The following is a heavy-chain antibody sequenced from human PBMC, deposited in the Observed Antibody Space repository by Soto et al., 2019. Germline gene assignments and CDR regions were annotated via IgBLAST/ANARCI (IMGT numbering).Heavy chain of an antibody. CDR1: GGSISSGDYY. V-gene: IGHV4-30-4*01. CDR2: IYYSGCT. D-gene: IGHD2-15*01. CDR3: AREVVAAYNWFDP. Sequence: QVQLQESGPGLVKPSQTLSLTCTVSGGSISSGDYYWSWIRQPPGKGLEWIGYIYYSGCTYYNPSLKSRVTISVDTSKNQFSLKLSSVTAADTAVYYGAREVVAAYNWFDPWGQGTLVTVSS. J-gene: IGHJ5*02.